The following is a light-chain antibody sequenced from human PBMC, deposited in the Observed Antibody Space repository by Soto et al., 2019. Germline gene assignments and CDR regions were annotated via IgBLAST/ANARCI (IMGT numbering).Light chain of an antibody. CDR1: QSIDIC. Sequence: IVLTQSPATLSLSQGDRATLSCRASQSIDICLAWYQQKPGHSTRLLVFDASNRATGIPARFSGSGAGTDFTLTISGLEPEDFAVYYCQQRSDWLTFGGGTKVEIK. CDR3: QQRSDWLT. J-gene: IGKJ4*01. CDR2: DAS. V-gene: IGKV3-11*01.